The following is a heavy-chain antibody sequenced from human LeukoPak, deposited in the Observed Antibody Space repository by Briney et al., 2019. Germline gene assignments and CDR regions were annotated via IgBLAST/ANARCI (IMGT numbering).Heavy chain of an antibody. D-gene: IGHD6-19*01. CDR3: TRISGWYGIS. V-gene: IGHV3-23*01. CDR1: GFTLSSYE. Sequence: PGGSLRLACTVSGFTLSSYEMTWFRQAPGKGLEWVSSIGYSGGDSHYADSVKGRFTISRDNSRNTLYLQLSSLRADDTAVYYCTRISGWYGISWGQGTLVTVSS. CDR2: IGYSGGDS. J-gene: IGHJ4*02.